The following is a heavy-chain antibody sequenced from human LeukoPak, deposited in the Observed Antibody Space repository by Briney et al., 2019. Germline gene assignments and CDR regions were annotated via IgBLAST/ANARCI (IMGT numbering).Heavy chain of an antibody. CDR3: ARETADIVVVPAATYGMDV. V-gene: IGHV3-21*01. J-gene: IGHJ6*04. CDR1: GFTFSSYS. D-gene: IGHD2-2*01. Sequence: GGSLRLSCAASGFTFSSYSMNWVPQAPGKALEWVSSISSSSSYIYYADSVKGRFTISRDNAKNSRYLQMNSLRAEDTAVYYCARETADIVVVPAATYGMDVWGKGTTVTVSS. CDR2: ISSSSSYI.